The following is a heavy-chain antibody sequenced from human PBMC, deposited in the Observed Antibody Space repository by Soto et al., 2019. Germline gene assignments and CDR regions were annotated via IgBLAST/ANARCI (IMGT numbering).Heavy chain of an antibody. J-gene: IGHJ6*03. CDR1: GFTVSSNY. D-gene: IGHD2-15*01. V-gene: IGHV3-66*01. CDR3: ARESVAATPYYYYMDV. CDR2: IYSGGST. Sequence: GGSLRLSCAASGFTVSSNYMSWVRQAPGKGLEWVSVIYSGGSTYYADSVKGRFTISRDNSKNTLYLQMNSLRAEDTAVYYCARESVAATPYYYYMDVWGKGTTVTVSS.